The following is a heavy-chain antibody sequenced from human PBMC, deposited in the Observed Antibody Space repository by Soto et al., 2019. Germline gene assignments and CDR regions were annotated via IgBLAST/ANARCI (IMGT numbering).Heavy chain of an antibody. D-gene: IGHD4-17*01. J-gene: IGHJ6*03. Sequence: GGSLRLSCAASGFTVSSNYMSWVRQAPGKGLEWVSVIYSGGSTYYADSVKGRFTISRDDSKNTLYLQMNSLRAEDTAVYYCARDRRSVRGLNGDYDYYYYYMDVWGKGTTVTVSS. CDR1: GFTVSSNY. CDR3: ARDRRSVRGLNGDYDYYYYYMDV. CDR2: IYSGGST. V-gene: IGHV3-66*01.